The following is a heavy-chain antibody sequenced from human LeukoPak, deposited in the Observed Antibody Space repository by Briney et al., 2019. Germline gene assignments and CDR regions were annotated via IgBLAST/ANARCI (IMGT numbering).Heavy chain of an antibody. D-gene: IGHD4-11*01. CDR2: IYNSGTT. V-gene: IGHV4-39*02. CDR1: GGSIRNSSFY. J-gene: IGHJ4*02. CDR3: VRDYSNFVQGD. Sequence: SETLSLTCAVSGGSIRNSSFYWGWIRQPPGKGLEWIASIYNSGTTYYNPSIKSRITIFVDASKNQVSLKLRSVTAADTAVYYCVRDYSNFVQGDWGQGTLVTVSS.